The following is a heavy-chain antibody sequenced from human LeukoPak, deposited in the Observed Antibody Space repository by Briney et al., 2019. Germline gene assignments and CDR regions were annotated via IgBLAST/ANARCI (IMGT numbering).Heavy chain of an antibody. V-gene: IGHV3-23*01. CDR2: ISGSGGST. D-gene: IGHD5-18*01. CDR1: GFTFSIYS. J-gene: IGHJ4*02. Sequence: PGGSLRLSCAPSGFTFSIYSMSWVRHAPGKGLEWVSAISGSGGSTYYADSVKGRFTISRDNSKNTLYLQMNSLRAEDTAVYYCAKDLLPLQLWGYFDYWGQGTLITVSS. CDR3: AKDLLPLQLWGYFDY.